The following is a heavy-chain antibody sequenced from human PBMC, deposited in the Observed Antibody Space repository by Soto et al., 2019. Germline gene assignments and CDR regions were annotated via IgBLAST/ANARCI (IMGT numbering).Heavy chain of an antibody. Sequence: GGSLRLSCAASGFTFSNAWMSWVRQAPGKGLEWVGRIKSKTDGGTTDYAAPVKGRFTISTDDSKNTLYLQMNSLKTEDTAVYYCQGGDPYYYYYMDVWGKGTTVTVSS. CDR2: IKSKTDGGTT. D-gene: IGHD4-17*01. CDR1: GFTFSNAW. J-gene: IGHJ6*03. V-gene: IGHV3-15*01. CDR3: QGGDPYYYYYMDV.